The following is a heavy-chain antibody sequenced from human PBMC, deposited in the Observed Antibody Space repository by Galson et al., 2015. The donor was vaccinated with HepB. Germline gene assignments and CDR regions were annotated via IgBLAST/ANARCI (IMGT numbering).Heavy chain of an antibody. D-gene: IGHD3-10*01. V-gene: IGHV3-74*01. J-gene: IGHJ6*02. CDR2: INSAGSST. Sequence: SLRLSCAASGFTFSRSWMHWVRQGPGKGLVWVSRINSAGSSTIYADSVKGRFAISRDNAKNTQYLQMNSLRAEDTAIYYCAREEIAGMVRGYGMDVWGQGTTVTVSS. CDR3: AREEIAGMVRGYGMDV. CDR1: GFTFSRSW.